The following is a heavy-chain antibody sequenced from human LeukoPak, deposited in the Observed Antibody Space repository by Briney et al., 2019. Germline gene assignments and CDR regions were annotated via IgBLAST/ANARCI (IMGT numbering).Heavy chain of an antibody. CDR1: GYTFTSYA. J-gene: IGHJ6*02. D-gene: IGHD3-22*01. CDR2: INAGNGNT. V-gene: IGHV1-3*01. CDR3: AGEGYDSSGYYGGMDV. Sequence: ASVKVSCKASGYTFTSYAMNWVRQAPGQRLEWMGWINAGNGNTKYSQKFQGRVTITRDTSASTAYMELSSLRSEDTAVYYCAGEGYDSSGYYGGMDVWGQGTPVTVSS.